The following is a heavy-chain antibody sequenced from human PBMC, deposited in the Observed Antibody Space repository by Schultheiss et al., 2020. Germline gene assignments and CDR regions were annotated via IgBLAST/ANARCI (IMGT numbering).Heavy chain of an antibody. D-gene: IGHD6-13*01. Sequence: GESLKISCAASGFTFSTYGMHWVRQAPGKGLEWVAVISNDGNNIYYADSVKGRFTISRDNSKNTLYLQMNSLRAEDTAVYYCAKGRLQSSSWSYYYYYGMDVWGQGTTVTVSS. J-gene: IGHJ6*02. V-gene: IGHV3-30*18. CDR3: AKGRLQSSSWSYYYYYGMDV. CDR1: GFTFSTYG. CDR2: ISNDGNNI.